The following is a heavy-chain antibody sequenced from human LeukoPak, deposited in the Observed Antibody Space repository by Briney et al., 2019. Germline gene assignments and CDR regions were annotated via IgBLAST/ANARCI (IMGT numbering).Heavy chain of an antibody. Sequence: SETLSLTCTVSGGSINSYYWSWLRQPPAKGLEWIGYVYFSGSTNYSPSLKSRVTISSDPSKNQCSRRLRSLTAADTAVYYCTSGGMVSGDYWGHGTLVTVSS. J-gene: IGHJ4*01. CDR1: GGSINSYY. D-gene: IGHD2-8*01. CDR2: VYFSGST. V-gene: IGHV4-59*01. CDR3: TSGGMVSGDY.